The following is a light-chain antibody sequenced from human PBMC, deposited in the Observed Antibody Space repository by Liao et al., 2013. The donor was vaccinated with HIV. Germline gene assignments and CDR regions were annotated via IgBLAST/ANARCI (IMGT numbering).Light chain of an antibody. CDR1: NIGSKS. V-gene: IGLV3-21*04. CDR3: QVWDSDYDHVV. J-gene: IGLJ2*01. CDR2: YDS. Sequence: SYVLTQPPSVSVAPGKTARITCGGNNIGSKSVHWYQQKPGQAPVLVIDYDSDRPSGIPERFSGSNSGNTATLTISRVEAGDEADYYCQVWDSDYDHVVFGGGTKLTVL.